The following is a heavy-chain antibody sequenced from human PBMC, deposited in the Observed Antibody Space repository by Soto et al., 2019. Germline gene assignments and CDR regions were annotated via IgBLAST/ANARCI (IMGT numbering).Heavy chain of an antibody. V-gene: IGHV4-39*07. Sequence: TLSLTYTVSGGSIISSSYYWGWIRQPPGKGLEWIGSIYHSGSTYYNPSLKSRVTISVDRSKNQFSLKLSSVTAADTAVYYCARGVVVVPAATYYFDYWGQGTLVTVSS. CDR2: IYHSGST. CDR1: GGSIISSSYY. D-gene: IGHD2-2*01. CDR3: ARGVVVVPAATYYFDY. J-gene: IGHJ4*02.